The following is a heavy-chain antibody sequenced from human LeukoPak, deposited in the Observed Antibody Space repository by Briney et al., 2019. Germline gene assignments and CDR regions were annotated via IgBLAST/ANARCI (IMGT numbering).Heavy chain of an antibody. V-gene: IGHV1-24*01. D-gene: IGHD2-15*01. CDR3: ATHTLFADVAYFDL. Sequence: ASVKVSCRVSGYTHTELSMHWVRQAPGKGLEWMGSFDPEDGETIYAQTFQGRVTMTEDTSTDTTYMELRSLRSEDTAVYYCATHTLFADVAYFDLWGRGTLVTVSS. CDR2: FDPEDGET. J-gene: IGHJ2*01. CDR1: GYTHTELS.